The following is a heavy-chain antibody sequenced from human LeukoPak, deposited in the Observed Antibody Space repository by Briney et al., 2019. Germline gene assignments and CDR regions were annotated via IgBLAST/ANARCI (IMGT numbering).Heavy chain of an antibody. J-gene: IGHJ4*02. CDR2: ISSSSSTI. CDR1: GFTFSSYS. V-gene: IGHV3-48*01. CDR3: ARNGVTVAFDY. D-gene: IGHD2-15*01. Sequence: GGSLRLSCAASGFTFSSYSMNWVRQAPGKGLEWVLYISSSSSTIYYADSVKGRFTISRDNAKNSLYLQMNSLRAEDTAVYYCARNGVTVAFDYWGQGTLVTVSS.